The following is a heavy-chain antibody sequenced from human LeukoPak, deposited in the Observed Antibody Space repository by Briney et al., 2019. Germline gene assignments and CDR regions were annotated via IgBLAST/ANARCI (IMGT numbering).Heavy chain of an antibody. CDR1: GGSMTTHH. J-gene: IGHJ4*02. V-gene: IGHV4-59*11. CDR2: VFDSGRT. Sequence: PSETLSLTCTVAGGSMTTHHWNWIRQTPGKGLEGIGYVFDSGRTKENPSLKSRVTLSADTSKSQLSLRLSSVTAADTAVYYCTTIKRGNIFGYFDFWGQGILVTVSS. CDR3: TTIKRGNIFGYFDF. D-gene: IGHD5-18*01.